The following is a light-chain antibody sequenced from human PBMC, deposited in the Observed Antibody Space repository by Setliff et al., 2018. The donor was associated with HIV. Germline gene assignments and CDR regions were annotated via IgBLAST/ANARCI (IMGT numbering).Light chain of an antibody. Sequence: DIQMTQSPSSLSASVGDRVTITCRASQDISNYLAWYQQKPVKVPKLLIYAASTLQSGLPSRFSGSGSGTDFTLTISSLQPEDVATYYCQKYNIAPPITVGQGTLLAIK. CDR2: AAS. CDR1: QDISNY. CDR3: QKYNIAPPIT. V-gene: IGKV1-27*01. J-gene: IGKJ5*01.